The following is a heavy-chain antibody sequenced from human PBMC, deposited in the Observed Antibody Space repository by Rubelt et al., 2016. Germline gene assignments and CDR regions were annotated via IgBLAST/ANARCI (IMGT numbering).Heavy chain of an antibody. J-gene: IGHJ4*02. CDR3: ARGKEGLGVTMMDY. D-gene: IGHD3-22*01. CDR2: IYYSGST. CDR1: GGSISSYY. V-gene: IGHV4-59*12. Sequence: QLQLQESGPGLVKPSETLSLTCTVSGGSISSYYWSWIRQPPGKGLEWIGYIYYSGSTNYNPSLKSRVTISVDTAKNQFSLKLSSVTAADTAVYYCARGKEGLGVTMMDYWGQGTLVTVSS.